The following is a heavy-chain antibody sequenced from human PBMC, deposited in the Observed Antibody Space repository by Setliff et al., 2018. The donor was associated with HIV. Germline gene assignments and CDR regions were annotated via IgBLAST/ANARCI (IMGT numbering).Heavy chain of an antibody. CDR2: ISGRGGST. CDR3: ARVSGTYYIGDYFDY. CDR1: EFTFSTFA. Sequence: LRLSCAASEFTFSTFAMTWVRQAPGKGLEWVSSISGRGGSTYYADSVKGRFTISRDNAKNSLYLQMNSLRAEDTAVYYCARVSGTYYIGDYFDYWGQGTLVTVSS. J-gene: IGHJ4*02. V-gene: IGHV3-23*01. D-gene: IGHD3-10*01.